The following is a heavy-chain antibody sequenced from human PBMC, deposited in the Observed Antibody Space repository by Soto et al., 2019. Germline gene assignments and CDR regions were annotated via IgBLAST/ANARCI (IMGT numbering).Heavy chain of an antibody. Sequence: ESGPTLVNPTQTLTLTCTFSGFSLSTSGMRVSWIRQPPGKALEWLARIDWDDDKFDSTSLKTRLTISKDTSKNQVVLTMTNMDPVDTATYYCARSSGYNDGSDYWGQGTLVTVSS. J-gene: IGHJ4*02. CDR3: ARSSGYNDGSDY. CDR2: IDWDDDK. CDR1: GFSLSTSGMR. V-gene: IGHV2-70*04. D-gene: IGHD5-12*01.